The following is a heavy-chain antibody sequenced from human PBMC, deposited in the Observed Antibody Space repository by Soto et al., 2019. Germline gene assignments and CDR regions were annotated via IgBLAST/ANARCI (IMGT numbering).Heavy chain of an antibody. CDR2: IKSKTDGGTT. CDR1: GFTFSNAW. J-gene: IGHJ4*01. D-gene: IGHD2-8*01. Sequence: GSLRLSCAASGFTFSNAWINWVRQAPGKGLEWVGRIKSKTDGGTTDYAAPVKGRFAISRDDSNNMVYLQMNSLKIEDTAVYYCTSDSYSTIIIVRFDYWGYGTLVTVRS. CDR3: TSDSYSTIIIVRFDY. V-gene: IGHV3-15*07.